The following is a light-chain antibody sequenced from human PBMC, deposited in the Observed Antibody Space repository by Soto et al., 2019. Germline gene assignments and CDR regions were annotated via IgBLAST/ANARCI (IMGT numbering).Light chain of an antibody. Sequence: EIILTQSPGTLPLSPGERATLSCRASQTISIKYIAWYQQKRGQAPRLLIYGGSNRATGIPARFSGSGSGTEFTLTISSLQSEDFAVYYCQQYNNWPRTFGGGTKVEIK. CDR1: QTISIK. CDR2: GGS. CDR3: QQYNNWPRT. V-gene: IGKV3-15*01. J-gene: IGKJ4*01.